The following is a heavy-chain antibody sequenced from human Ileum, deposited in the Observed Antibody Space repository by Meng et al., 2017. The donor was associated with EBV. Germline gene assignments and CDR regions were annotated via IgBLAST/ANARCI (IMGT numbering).Heavy chain of an antibody. V-gene: IGHV4-39*01. D-gene: IGHD4-17*01. J-gene: IGHJ4*02. CDR2: ICYTDYT. CDR1: GGAISSSNYC. Sequence: LLLQVSGPGLVKPSDTLSLTCSVSGGAISSSNYCWGWIRQPPGKGLEWIQSICYTDYTYYNPSLKSRVTISADKSKNQFSLRLNSLTAADTAVYYCAMGPDYAKTGYWGQGTLVTVSS. CDR3: AMGPDYAKTGY.